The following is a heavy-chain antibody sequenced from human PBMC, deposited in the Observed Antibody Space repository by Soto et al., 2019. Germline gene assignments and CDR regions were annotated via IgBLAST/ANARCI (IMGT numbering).Heavy chain of an antibody. CDR1: GGSISNSSYL. CDR2: VSHIGST. J-gene: IGHJ4*02. V-gene: IGHV4-39*01. CDR3: ARLEGLATISYYFDF. D-gene: IGHD3-9*01. Sequence: SETLSLTCSVSGGSISNSSYLWGWVRQPPGKGLQWIGSVSHIGSTNYNPSLKSRLTISVGTSKTQSSLRLDSVTAADSAVYFCARLEGLATISYYFDFWGQGALVTVSS.